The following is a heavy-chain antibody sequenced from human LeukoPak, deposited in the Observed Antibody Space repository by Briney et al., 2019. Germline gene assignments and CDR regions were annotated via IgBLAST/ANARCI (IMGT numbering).Heavy chain of an antibody. D-gene: IGHD1-26*01. V-gene: IGHV4-59*01. J-gene: IGHJ4*02. CDR3: AREGGYSGSYFDY. CDR1: GGSISSYY. Sequence: SVTLSLTCTVSGGSISSYYWSWIRQPPGKGLEWIGYIYYSGSTNYNPSLKSRVTISVDTSKNQFSLKLSSVTAADTAVYYCAREGGYSGSYFDYWGQGTLVTVSS. CDR2: IYYSGST.